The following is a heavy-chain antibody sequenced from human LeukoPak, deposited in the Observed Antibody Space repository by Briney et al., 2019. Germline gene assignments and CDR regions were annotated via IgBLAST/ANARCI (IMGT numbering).Heavy chain of an antibody. V-gene: IGHV4-59*01. D-gene: IGHD6-13*01. CDR2: IYYSGST. CDR3: ARVSIAAAGKRSWYYFDY. J-gene: IGHJ4*02. Sequence: SETLSLTCTVSGGSISSYYWSWIRQPPGKGLEWIGYIYYSGSTNYNPSLKSRVTISVDTSKNQFSLKLSSLRSEDTAVYYCARVSIAAAGKRSWYYFDYWGQGTLVTVSS. CDR1: GGSISSYY.